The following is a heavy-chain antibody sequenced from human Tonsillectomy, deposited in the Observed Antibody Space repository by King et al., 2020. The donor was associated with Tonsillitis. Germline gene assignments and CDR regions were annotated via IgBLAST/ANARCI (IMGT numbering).Heavy chain of an antibody. D-gene: IGHD4-23*01. V-gene: IGHV3-11*01. CDR3: ARDSSRWDY. Sequence: QLVQSGGDLVKPGGSLRLSCVASGFTFSDYYMNWIRQAPGKGLEWVSYITPTGGTKYYADSVRGRFTISRDNAGRSLYLQMNSLRAEDTAVYYCARDSSRWDYWGQGTLVTVSS. CDR1: GFTFSDYY. J-gene: IGHJ4*02. CDR2: ITPTGGTK.